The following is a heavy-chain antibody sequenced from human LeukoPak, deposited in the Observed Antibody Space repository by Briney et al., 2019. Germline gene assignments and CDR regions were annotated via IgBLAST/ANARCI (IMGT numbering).Heavy chain of an antibody. CDR2: ISSSSSTI. V-gene: IGHV3-48*04. J-gene: IGHJ4*02. Sequence: GGSLRLSCAASGFTFSSYSMNWVRQAPGKGLEWVSYISSSSSTIYYADSVKGRFTISRDDAKNSLYLQMNSLRAEDTAVYYCARDHANGDYWGQGTLVTVSS. CDR1: GFTFSSYS. CDR3: ARDHANGDY. D-gene: IGHD1-1*01.